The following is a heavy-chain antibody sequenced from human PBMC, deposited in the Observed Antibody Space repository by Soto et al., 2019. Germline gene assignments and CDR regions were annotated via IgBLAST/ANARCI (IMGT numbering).Heavy chain of an antibody. CDR1: GFTVSTKY. V-gene: IGHV3-53*01. CDR3: ARDLGSAWYMGFDY. Sequence: GSLGLACAASGFTVSTKYMSWVRQAPGKGLEWVSVIYSGGSTYYADSVKGRFTISRDNSRNMLYLQMNSLRAEDTAVYYCARDLGSAWYMGFDYWGQGALVTVYS. D-gene: IGHD6-19*01. J-gene: IGHJ4*02. CDR2: IYSGGST.